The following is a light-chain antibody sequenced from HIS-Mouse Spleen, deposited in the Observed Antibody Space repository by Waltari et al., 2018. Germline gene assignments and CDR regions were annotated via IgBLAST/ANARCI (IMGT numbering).Light chain of an antibody. Sequence: QSVLTQPPSASGTPGQRVTSSCSGSRSNFGSTYVPWYHQIPGTAPNPPIYRNNQRPSGVPDRFSGSKSGTSASLAISGLRSEDEADYYCAAWDDSLSGWVFGGGTKLTVL. CDR3: AAWDDSLSGWV. CDR1: RSNFGSTY. V-gene: IGLV1-47*01. CDR2: RNN. J-gene: IGLJ3*02.